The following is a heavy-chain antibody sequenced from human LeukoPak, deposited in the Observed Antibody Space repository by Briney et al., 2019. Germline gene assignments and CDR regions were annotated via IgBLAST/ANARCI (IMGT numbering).Heavy chain of an antibody. Sequence: GGSLRLSYAASGFTFNSYGMHWVRQAPGKGLEWVAVISYDGSNKHYADSVKGRFSISRDNSKNTLYLQMNSLRAEDTAVYYSAKDYGSGSYFHDAFDIWGQGTMVTVSS. D-gene: IGHD3-10*01. J-gene: IGHJ3*02. CDR1: GFTFNSYG. V-gene: IGHV3-30*18. CDR2: ISYDGSNK. CDR3: AKDYGSGSYFHDAFDI.